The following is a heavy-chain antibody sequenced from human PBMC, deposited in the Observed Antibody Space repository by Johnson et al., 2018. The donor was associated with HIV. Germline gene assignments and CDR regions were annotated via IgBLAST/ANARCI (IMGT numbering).Heavy chain of an antibody. CDR3: ARDSGRYSSSWATFGAFDI. D-gene: IGHD6-13*01. V-gene: IGHV3-30-3*01. J-gene: IGHJ3*02. CDR2: ISYDGSNK. CDR1: GFTFSSYA. Sequence: VQLVESGGGVVQPGRSLRLSCAASGFTFSSYAMHWVRQAPGKGLEWVAVISYDGSNKYYADSVKGRFTISRDNSKNTLYLQINSLRAEDTAVYYCARDSGRYSSSWATFGAFDIWGQGTMVTVSS.